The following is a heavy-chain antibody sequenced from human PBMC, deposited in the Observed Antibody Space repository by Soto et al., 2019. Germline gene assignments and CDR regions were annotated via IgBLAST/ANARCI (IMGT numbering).Heavy chain of an antibody. Sequence: SETLSLTCSVSGHSVRSGANYWSWIRPYPGRGLEWIGYIYYEGTTNYNPSLMSRVTMSVDTPRNQFSLKLRSLTAADSAMYYCARTPGGGYNWYFDYWGQG. CDR2: IYYEGTT. V-gene: IGHV4-61*08. J-gene: IGHJ4*02. D-gene: IGHD5-12*01. CDR1: GHSVRSGANY. CDR3: ARTPGGGYNWYFDY.